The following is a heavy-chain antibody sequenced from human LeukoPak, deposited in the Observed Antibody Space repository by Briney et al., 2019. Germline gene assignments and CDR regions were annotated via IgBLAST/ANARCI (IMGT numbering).Heavy chain of an antibody. CDR2: ISGSGGST. D-gene: IGHD6-19*01. Sequence: GGSLRLSCAASGFTFSSYAMSWVRQAPGKGLEWVSAISGSGGSTYYADSVKGRFTISRDNSKNTLYLQMNSLRAEDRAVYYCAKLGSGWSKGVYYYYGMDVWGQGTTVTVSS. J-gene: IGHJ6*02. CDR3: AKLGSGWSKGVYYYYGMDV. V-gene: IGHV3-23*01. CDR1: GFTFSSYA.